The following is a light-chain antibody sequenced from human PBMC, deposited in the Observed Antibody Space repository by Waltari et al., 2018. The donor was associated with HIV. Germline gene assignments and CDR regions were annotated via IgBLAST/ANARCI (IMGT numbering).Light chain of an antibody. CDR3: AAWDDSLSGV. Sequence: QSVLTQPPSASGTPGQRVTISCSGGSSNIGNNHVYWYQQFPGTAPKLLIYRNNHRLLGVRDRFSGSKSGTSASLVISGLRSEDEADYYCAAWDDSLSGVFGGGTKVTVL. CDR1: SSNIGNNH. V-gene: IGLV1-47*01. CDR2: RNN. J-gene: IGLJ2*01.